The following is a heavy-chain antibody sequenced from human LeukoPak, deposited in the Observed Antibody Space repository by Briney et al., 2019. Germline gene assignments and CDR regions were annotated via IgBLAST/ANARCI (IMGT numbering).Heavy chain of an antibody. J-gene: IGHJ4*02. Sequence: SETLSLTCTVSGGSISSGDYYWSWIRQPPGKGLEWIGYIYYSGSTYYNPSLKSRVTISVDTSKNQFSLKLSFVTAADTAVYYCARVVDFPTTFDYWGQGTLVTVSS. CDR3: ARVVDFPTTFDY. D-gene: IGHD2-21*01. CDR2: IYYSGST. V-gene: IGHV4-30-4*08. CDR1: GGSISSGDYY.